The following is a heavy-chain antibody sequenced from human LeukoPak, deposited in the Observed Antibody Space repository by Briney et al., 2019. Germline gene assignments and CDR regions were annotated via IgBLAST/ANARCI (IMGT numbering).Heavy chain of an antibody. CDR1: GFTFSGYW. CDR2: IKPGGSEK. V-gene: IGHV3-7*03. J-gene: IGHJ3*01. CDR3: ATFRFLGT. D-gene: IGHD3-3*01. Sequence: SGGSLRLSCAASGFTFSGYWMTWVRQGPGKGLEWVANIKPGGSEKYYVDSVKGRFTISRDNAKNSLYLQINSLRAEDTAVYYCATFRFLGTWGQGTMVTVSP.